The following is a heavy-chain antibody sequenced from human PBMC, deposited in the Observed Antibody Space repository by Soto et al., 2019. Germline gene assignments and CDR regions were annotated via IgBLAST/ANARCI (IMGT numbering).Heavy chain of an antibody. CDR3: ARHASRDSAFDP. CDR1: GGSISPYY. CDR2: IFYSGNT. D-gene: IGHD2-15*01. Sequence: QVHLQESGPGLVKPSETLSLTCTVAGGSISPYYWSWIRQPPGKGLEWIGYIFYSGNTNYNPSLNSRVTMSVEPSNNQCPLQLSSVTAAHTAVYYSARHASRDSAFDPWGHGTLVIVSS. V-gene: IGHV4-59*08. J-gene: IGHJ5*02.